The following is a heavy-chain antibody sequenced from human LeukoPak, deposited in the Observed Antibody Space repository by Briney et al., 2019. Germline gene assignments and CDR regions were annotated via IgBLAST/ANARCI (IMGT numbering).Heavy chain of an antibody. V-gene: IGHV3-23*01. Sequence: GGSLRLSCAASGFTFSSYAMSWVRQAPGKGLEWVSAISGSGGSTYYADSVKGRFTISRDNSKNTLYLQMNSLRAEDTAVYYCVKVQDSGSYYNYWGQGTLVTVSS. D-gene: IGHD1-26*01. CDR3: VKVQDSGSYYNY. CDR2: ISGSGGST. CDR1: GFTFSSYA. J-gene: IGHJ4*02.